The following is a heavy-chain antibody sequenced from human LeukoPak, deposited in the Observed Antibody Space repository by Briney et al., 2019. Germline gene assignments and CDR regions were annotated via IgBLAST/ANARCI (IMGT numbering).Heavy chain of an antibody. D-gene: IGHD2-2*01. J-gene: IGHJ3*02. CDR2: ISSSGSTI. Sequence: GGSLRLSCAASGFTFSDYYMSWIRQAPGKGLEWVSYISSSGSTIYYADSVKGRFTISRDNAKNSLYLQMNSLRAEDTAVYYCARDLRARSAANDAFDIWGQGTMVTVSS. CDR1: GFTFSDYY. V-gene: IGHV3-11*04. CDR3: ARDLRARSAANDAFDI.